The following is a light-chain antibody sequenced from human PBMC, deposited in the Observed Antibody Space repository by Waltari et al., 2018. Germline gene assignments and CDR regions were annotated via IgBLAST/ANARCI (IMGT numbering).Light chain of an antibody. CDR3: AACDDSLNGWV. Sequence: QSVLTQPPSASVTPGQRVTISCSGRNSNIGSNRVNWYQQLPGTAPNLLIYTNNQRPSRGPDRCSGSKSCPSAALAIGGLRSADEADYYGAACDDSLNGWVFGGGTKLTVL. CDR1: NSNIGSNR. V-gene: IGLV1-44*01. CDR2: TNN. J-gene: IGLJ3*02.